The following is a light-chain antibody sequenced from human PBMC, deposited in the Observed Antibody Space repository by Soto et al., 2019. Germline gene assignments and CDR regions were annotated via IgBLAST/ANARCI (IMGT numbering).Light chain of an antibody. J-gene: IGKJ2*03. CDR1: QSIGIS. Sequence: DIQMTQSPSTLSAFIGDRVTITCRASQSIGISLAWLQQKPGKAPRFLIYDASTLESGVPSRFSGRGSGTEFTLTISSLQPNDSAPYYCQQCYSYYSFGQGTKLEIK. CDR2: DAS. CDR3: QQCYSYYS. V-gene: IGKV1-5*01.